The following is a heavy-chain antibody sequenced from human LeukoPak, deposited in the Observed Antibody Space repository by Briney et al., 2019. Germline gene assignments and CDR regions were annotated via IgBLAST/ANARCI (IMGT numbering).Heavy chain of an antibody. CDR1: GFSFDDYT. J-gene: IGHJ4*02. D-gene: IGHD2-2*01. Sequence: GGSLRLSCAASGFSFDDYTLHWVRQAPGQGLEWVSLINWNGGSTYYADSVKGRFTISRDNNKNSLYLQMNSLRTEDTALYYCAKGGYCSSTSCYYFDYWGQGTLVTVSS. V-gene: IGHV3-43*01. CDR2: INWNGGST. CDR3: AKGGYCSSTSCYYFDY.